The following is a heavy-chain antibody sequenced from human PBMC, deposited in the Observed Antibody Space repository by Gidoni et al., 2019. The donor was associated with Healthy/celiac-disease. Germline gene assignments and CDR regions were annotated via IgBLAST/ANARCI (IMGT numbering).Heavy chain of an antibody. CDR1: GGSFSGYY. CDR3: ARGWGSGSYSSAFDI. D-gene: IGHD1-26*01. J-gene: IGHJ3*02. V-gene: IGHV4-34*01. CDR2: INHSGST. Sequence: QVQLQQWGAGLLKPSEPLSLTCAVYGGSFSGYYWSWIRQPPGTGLEWIGEINHSGSTNYNPSLKRRVTISVDTSKNQFSLKLSSVTAADTAVYYCARGWGSGSYSSAFDIWGQGTMVTVSS.